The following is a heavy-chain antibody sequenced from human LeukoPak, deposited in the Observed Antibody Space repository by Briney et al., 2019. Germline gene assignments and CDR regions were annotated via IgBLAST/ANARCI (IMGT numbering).Heavy chain of an antibody. J-gene: IGHJ4*02. D-gene: IGHD3-10*01. V-gene: IGHV1-2*02. CDR1: EYTFTGYY. CDR2: INPNSGGT. Sequence: ASVKVSCKASEYTFTGYYMHWVRQAPGQGLEWMGWINPNSGGTNYAQKFQGRVTMTRDTSISTAYMELSRLRSDDTAVYYCAISPLNYYGSFDYWGQGTLVTVSS. CDR3: AISPLNYYGSFDY.